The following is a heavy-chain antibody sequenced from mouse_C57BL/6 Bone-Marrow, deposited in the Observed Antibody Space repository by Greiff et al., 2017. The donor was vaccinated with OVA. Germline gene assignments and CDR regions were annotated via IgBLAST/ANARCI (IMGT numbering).Heavy chain of an antibody. CDR1: GYTFTSYW. J-gene: IGHJ2*01. CDR2: IDPSDSFT. CDR3: ARRGIYYDYDGVDY. D-gene: IGHD2-4*01. V-gene: IGHV1-69*01. Sequence: QVQLQQSGAELVMPGASVKLSCKASGYTFTSYWLHWVKQRPGQGLEWIGAIDPSDSFTNYTQKFKGKSTLTVDKSSSTAYMQLSSLTSEDSAVYDCARRGIYYDYDGVDYWGQGTTLTVSS.